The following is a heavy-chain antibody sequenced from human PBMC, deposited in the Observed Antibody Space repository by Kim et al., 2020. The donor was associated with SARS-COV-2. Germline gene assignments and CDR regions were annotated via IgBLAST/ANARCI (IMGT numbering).Heavy chain of an antibody. CDR2: ISYDGSNK. D-gene: IGHD3-10*01. J-gene: IGHJ6*02. CDR1: GFTFSSYA. Sequence: GGSLRLSCAASGFTFSSYAMHWVRQAPGKGLEWVAVISYDGSNKYYADSVKGRFTISRDNSKNTLYLQMNSLRAEDTAVYYCARSDYYGSGSYYPFVDYYGMDVWDQGTTVTVSS. V-gene: IGHV3-30*04. CDR3: ARSDYYGSGSYYPFVDYYGMDV.